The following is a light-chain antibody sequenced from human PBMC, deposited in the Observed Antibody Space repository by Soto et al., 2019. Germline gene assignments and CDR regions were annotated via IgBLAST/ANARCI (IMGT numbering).Light chain of an antibody. J-gene: IGKJ1*01. CDR3: HKYNVLPQS. CDR2: GAS. CDR1: QSVSSD. Sequence: EIVMTQSPDNLSVSPGARATLSCRASQSVSSDVAWYQQKPGQAPSLLIYGASRRATGVPARFSCSGSGTEFTLNLSSLQSEDFAVYYCHKYNVLPQSLGQGTKVEIK. V-gene: IGKV3-15*01.